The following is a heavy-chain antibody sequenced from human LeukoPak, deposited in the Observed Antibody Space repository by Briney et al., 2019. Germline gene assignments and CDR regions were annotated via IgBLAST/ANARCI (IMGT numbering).Heavy chain of an antibody. V-gene: IGHV3-48*03. CDR3: ARAIGDIVVVPATDGYMDV. CDR2: ISSSGSTI. D-gene: IGHD2-2*01. CDR1: GFTFSSYE. Sequence: PGGSLRLSCAASGFTFSSYEMNWVRQAPGKGLEWVSYISSSGSTIYYADSVKGRFTISRDNAKNSLYLQMNSLRAEDTAVYYCARAIGDIVVVPATDGYMDVWGKGTTVTISS. J-gene: IGHJ6*03.